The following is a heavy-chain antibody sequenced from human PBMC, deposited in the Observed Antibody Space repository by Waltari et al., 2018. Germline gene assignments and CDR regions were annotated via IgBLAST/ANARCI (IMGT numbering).Heavy chain of an antibody. CDR3: VRGPDRAKQGY. CDR2: IHPGGGT. J-gene: IGHJ4*02. Sequence: QVLPQQWGAGLLKPSETLSLTYVVYGGSSSADYWNWIRQPPGKGLEWIGEIHPGGGTDYNPSLRSRVTISVETPKNQFSLRLTSVTAADTAVYYCVRGPDRAKQGYWGQGTLVSVSS. CDR1: GGSSSADY. D-gene: IGHD3-22*01. V-gene: IGHV4-34*01.